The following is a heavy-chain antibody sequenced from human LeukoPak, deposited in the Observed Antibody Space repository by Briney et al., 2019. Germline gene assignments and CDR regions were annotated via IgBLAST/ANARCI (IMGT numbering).Heavy chain of an antibody. CDR2: IYYSGST. D-gene: IGHD2-2*03. CDR3: ARGFGYCSSTSCRVFRWFDP. J-gene: IGHJ5*02. V-gene: IGHV4-31*03. CDR1: GGSISSGGYY. Sequence: SETLSLTCTVSGGSISSGGYYWSWIRQHPGKGLEWIGYIYYSGSTNYNPSLKSRVTISVDTSKNQFSLKLSSVTAADTAVYYCARGFGYCSSTSCRVFRWFDPWGQGTLVTVSS.